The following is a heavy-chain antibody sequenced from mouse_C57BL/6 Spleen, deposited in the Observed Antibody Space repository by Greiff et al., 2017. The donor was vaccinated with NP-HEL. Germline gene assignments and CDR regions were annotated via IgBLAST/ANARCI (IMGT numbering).Heavy chain of an antibody. D-gene: IGHD1-1*01. CDR2: ILPGSGST. J-gene: IGHJ4*01. CDR3: SRITTVVGEAMDD. Sequence: QVQLQQSGAELMKPGASVKLSCKATGYTFTGYWIEWVKQRPGHGLEWIGEILPGSGSTNYNEKFKGKATFTADTSSNTAYMQLSSLTTKDSASYYCSRITTVVGEAMDDWGQGTSVTVSS. V-gene: IGHV1-9*01. CDR1: GYTFTGYW.